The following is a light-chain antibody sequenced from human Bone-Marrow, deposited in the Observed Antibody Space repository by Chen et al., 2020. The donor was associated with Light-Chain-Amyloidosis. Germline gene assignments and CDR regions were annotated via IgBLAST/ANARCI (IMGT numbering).Light chain of an antibody. Sequence: SYVLTQPSSVSVAPGQTATIACGGNNIGSTSVHWYQQTPGQAPLLVVYDDSDRPSGIPERVSGSNSGNTATLTISRVEAGDEADYYSQVWDRSSDRPVFGGGTKLTVL. CDR1: NIGSTS. CDR2: DDS. V-gene: IGLV3-21*02. J-gene: IGLJ3*02. CDR3: QVWDRSSDRPV.